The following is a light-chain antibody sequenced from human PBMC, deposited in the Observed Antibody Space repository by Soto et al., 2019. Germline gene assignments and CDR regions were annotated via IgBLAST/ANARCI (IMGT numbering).Light chain of an antibody. CDR1: QSLSTSY. CDR2: GTS. J-gene: IGKJ1*01. Sequence: RERGTLSGMASQSLSTSYLAWYQQKPGQAPRLLTYGTSSRASGIPDRFSGSGSGTDFALTISRLETEDFATYYCQQLDNYPRTFGQGTKV. V-gene: IGKV3-20*01. CDR3: QQLDNYPRT.